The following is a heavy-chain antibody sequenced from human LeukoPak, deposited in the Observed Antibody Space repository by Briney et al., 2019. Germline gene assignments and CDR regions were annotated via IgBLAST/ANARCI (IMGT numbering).Heavy chain of an antibody. D-gene: IGHD5-24*01. V-gene: IGHV4-31*03. CDR2: IYYSGST. CDR1: GGSISSGGYY. CDR3: ARGHPITSFDP. Sequence: PSQTLSLTCTVSGGSISSGGYYWSWIRQHPGKGLEWIGYIYYSGSTYYNPSLKSRVTISVDTSKNQFSLKLSSVTAADTAVYYRARGHPITSFDPWGQGTLVTVSS. J-gene: IGHJ5*02.